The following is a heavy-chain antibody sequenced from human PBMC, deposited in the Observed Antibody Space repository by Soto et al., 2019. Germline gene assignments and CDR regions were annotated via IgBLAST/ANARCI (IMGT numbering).Heavy chain of an antibody. D-gene: IGHD3-10*01. CDR3: ATGIDTIDY. CDR2: IKKKSDGGTT. CDR1: GFSVNNAW. V-gene: IGHV3-15*01. J-gene: IGHJ4*02. Sequence: PGGSLRLSCAGSGFSVNNAWMTWVRQAPGQGLECVARIKKKSDGGTTEYAAPVKGRFTISRDDSTNTLYLQMNSLKTEDTALYYCATGIDTIDYWGQGALVTVSS.